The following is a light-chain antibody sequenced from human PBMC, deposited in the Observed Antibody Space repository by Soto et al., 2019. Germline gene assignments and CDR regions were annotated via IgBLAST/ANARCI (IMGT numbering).Light chain of an antibody. Sequence: IVLTQSPGTLSLSTGESATLSCRASQSVSNNYLAWYQQKPGQAPRLLIYGASDRATGIPDRFSGSGSGTDFTLTISRLETEDFAVYYCQQYGSSGTFGQGTRLEIK. V-gene: IGKV3-20*01. J-gene: IGKJ5*01. CDR2: GAS. CDR1: QSVSNNY. CDR3: QQYGSSGT.